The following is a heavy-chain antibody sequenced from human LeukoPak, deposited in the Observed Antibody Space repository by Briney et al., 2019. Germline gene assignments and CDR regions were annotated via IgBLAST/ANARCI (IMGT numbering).Heavy chain of an antibody. Sequence: GGSLRLSCAASGFTFSSYAMSWVRQAPGKGLEWVSAISGSGGSTYYADSVKGRFTISRDNSKNTLYLQMNSLRAEDTAVYYCAKEYYGSGSRTSAFDIWGQGTMVAVSS. CDR3: AKEYYGSGSRTSAFDI. D-gene: IGHD3-10*01. J-gene: IGHJ3*02. V-gene: IGHV3-23*01. CDR1: GFTFSSYA. CDR2: ISGSGGST.